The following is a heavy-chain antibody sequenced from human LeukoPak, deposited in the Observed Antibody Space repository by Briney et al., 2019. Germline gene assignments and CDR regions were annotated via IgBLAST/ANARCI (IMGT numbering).Heavy chain of an antibody. V-gene: IGHV4-39*02. Sequence: SETLSLTCTVSGGSISSSSYYWGWICQPPGKGLEWIGSIYYSGSAYYNPSLKSRVTISVDTSKNQFSLKLSSVTAADTAVYYCARDGGATMVRGVATYDSWGQGTLVTVSS. CDR2: IYYSGSA. CDR1: GGSISSSSYY. D-gene: IGHD3-10*01. J-gene: IGHJ4*02. CDR3: ARDGGATMVRGVATYDS.